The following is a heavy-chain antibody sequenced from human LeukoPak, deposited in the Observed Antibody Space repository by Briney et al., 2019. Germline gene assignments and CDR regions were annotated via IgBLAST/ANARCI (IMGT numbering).Heavy chain of an antibody. CDR2: IGTYNGDT. V-gene: IGHV1-18*01. J-gene: IGHJ3*02. Sequence: ASVKVSCMASGYTFTSYGVSWVRQAPGQGLEWMGWIGTYNGDTNYARNLQGRVTMTTDTSTRTAYMELRSLRSDDTAVYYCARDRGYNPDTFDIRGQGTMVTVSS. CDR1: GYTFTSYG. CDR3: ARDRGYNPDTFDI. D-gene: IGHD5-24*01.